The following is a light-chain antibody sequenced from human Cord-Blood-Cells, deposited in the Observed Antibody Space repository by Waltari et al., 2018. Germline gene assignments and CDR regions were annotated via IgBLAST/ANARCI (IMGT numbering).Light chain of an antibody. CDR1: SGSVSTSYY. J-gene: IGLJ3*02. V-gene: IGLV8-61*01. CDR3: VLYMGSGIWV. CDR2: STN. Sequence: HTVVTQQPSFSVSPGATCTLICGLTSGSVSTSYYHSWYQQTPGQAPRTLIYSTNTRSSGVPDRFSGSILGNKAALTITGAQADDESDYYCVLYMGSGIWVFGGGTKLTVL.